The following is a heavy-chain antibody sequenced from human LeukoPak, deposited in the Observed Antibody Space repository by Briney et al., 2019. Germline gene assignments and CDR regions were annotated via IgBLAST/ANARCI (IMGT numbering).Heavy chain of an antibody. CDR2: VTHSGST. CDR3: ARGSWSARFDY. Sequence: SETLSLTCAVYGGSFNDKYWSWIRQAPGKSLEWIGEVTHSGSTNFNPSLESRVTVSLDTSKNHFSLKLTSVTAADTAVYYCARGSWSARFDYWGQGALVTVSS. J-gene: IGHJ4*02. CDR1: GGSFNDKY. V-gene: IGHV4-34*01.